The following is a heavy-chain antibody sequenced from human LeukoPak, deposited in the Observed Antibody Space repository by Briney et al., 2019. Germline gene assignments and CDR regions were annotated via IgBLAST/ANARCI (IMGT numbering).Heavy chain of an antibody. D-gene: IGHD3-3*01. V-gene: IGHV3-66*01. CDR1: GFTVSSNY. J-gene: IGHJ4*02. CDR2: IYSGGST. CDR3: ARGYDFWSGSRTAIDY. Sequence: PGGSLRLSCAASGFTVSSNYMGWVRQAPGKGLEWVSVIYSGGSTYYADYVKGRFTISRDNSKNTLYLQMNSLRAEDTAVYYCARGYDFWSGSRTAIDYWGQGTLVTVSS.